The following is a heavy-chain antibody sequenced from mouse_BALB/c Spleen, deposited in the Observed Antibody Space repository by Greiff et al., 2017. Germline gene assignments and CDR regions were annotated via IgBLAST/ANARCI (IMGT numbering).Heavy chain of an antibody. V-gene: IGHV1-7*01. CDR2: INPSTGYT. D-gene: IGHD2-4*01. CDR1: GYTFTSYW. Sequence: QVQLQQSGAELAKPGASVKMSCKASGYTFTSYWMHWVKQRPGQGLEWIGYINPSTGYTEYNQKFKDKATLTADKSSSTAYMQLSSLTSEDSAVYYCARRGYDYDGDGRWGQGTTLTVSS. CDR3: ARRGYDYDGDGR. J-gene: IGHJ2*01.